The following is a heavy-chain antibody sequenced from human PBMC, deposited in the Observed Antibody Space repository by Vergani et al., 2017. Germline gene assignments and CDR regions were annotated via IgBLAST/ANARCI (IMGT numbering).Heavy chain of an antibody. D-gene: IGHD2-15*01. CDR3: VRGLCSRGPFDV. Sequence: QVQLQESGPGLLKTSETLSLTCNVSGVSITRGNYWGWVRQSPGTGLVWIASVFYLGTVYYNPSLRSRVRISIDAYNVLSLMLQSVTAADTAVYFCVRGLCSRGPFDVWVQGSLVTVSS. CDR2: VFYLGTV. J-gene: IGHJ4*01. CDR1: GVSITRGNY. V-gene: IGHV4-38-2*02.